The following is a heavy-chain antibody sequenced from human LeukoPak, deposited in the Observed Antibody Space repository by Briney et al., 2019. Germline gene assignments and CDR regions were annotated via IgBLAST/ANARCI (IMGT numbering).Heavy chain of an antibody. V-gene: IGHV3-21*01. CDR3: ARDYTPAAATGNWFDP. D-gene: IGHD6-13*01. CDR1: GFTFSSYS. Sequence: AGGSLRLSCAASGFTFSSYSMNWVRQAPGKGLEWVSSISSGSSYIYYADSLKGRFTISRDNAKNSMYLHMNSLRAEDTAVYYCARDYTPAAATGNWFDPWGQGTLVTVSS. J-gene: IGHJ5*02. CDR2: ISSGSSYI.